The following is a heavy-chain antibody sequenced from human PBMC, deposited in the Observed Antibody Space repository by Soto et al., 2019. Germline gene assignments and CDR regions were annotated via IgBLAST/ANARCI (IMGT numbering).Heavy chain of an antibody. D-gene: IGHD6-19*01. J-gene: IGHJ4*02. V-gene: IGHV1-69*13. CDR2: IIPIFGTA. CDR3: ARSSGWYSGCDH. Sequence: GASVKVSCKASGGTFSSYAISWVRQAPGQGLEWMGGIIPIFGTANYAQKFQGRVTITADESTSTAYMELSSLRSEDTAVYYCARSSGWYSGCDHWGQGTLVTVSS. CDR1: GGTFSSYA.